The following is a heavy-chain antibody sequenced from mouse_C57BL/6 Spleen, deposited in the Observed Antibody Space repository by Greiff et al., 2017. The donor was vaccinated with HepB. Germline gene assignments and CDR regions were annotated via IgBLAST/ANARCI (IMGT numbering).Heavy chain of an antibody. V-gene: IGHV5-6*01. CDR2: ISSGGSYT. D-gene: IGHD2-5*01. CDR1: GFTFSSYG. J-gene: IGHJ3*01. Sequence: EVQLKESGGDLVKPGGSLKLSCAASGFTFSSYGMSWVRQTPDKRLEWVATISSGGSYTYYPDSVKGRFTISRDNAKNTLYLQMSSLKSEDTAMYYCASSDSNYVTWFAYWGQGTLVTVSA. CDR3: ASSDSNYVTWFAY.